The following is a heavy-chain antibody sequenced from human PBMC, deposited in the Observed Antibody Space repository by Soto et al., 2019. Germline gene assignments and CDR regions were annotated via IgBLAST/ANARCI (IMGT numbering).Heavy chain of an antibody. CDR1: GFTFSSYE. V-gene: IGHV3-48*03. CDR3: ARYGAGSSSWYLYNWFDP. Sequence: EVQLVESGGGLVQPGGSLRLSCAASGFTFSSYEMNWVRQAPGKGLEWVSYISSSGSTIYYADSVKGRFTISRDNAKNSLYLQMYSRRAEDTAVYYCARYGAGSSSWYLYNWFDPWGQGTLVTVSS. J-gene: IGHJ5*02. D-gene: IGHD6-13*01. CDR2: ISSSGSTI.